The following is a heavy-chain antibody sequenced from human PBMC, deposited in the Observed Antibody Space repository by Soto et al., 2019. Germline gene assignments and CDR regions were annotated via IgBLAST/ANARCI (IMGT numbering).Heavy chain of an antibody. J-gene: IGHJ3*02. CDR2: IFHTGGT. Sequence: SLTCSVSASSISRAYFWGWIRQPPGKGLEWIATIFHTGGTYYNPSLKSRVTISVDTSNNQFYLRLNSVTAADTALYFCARTWLDGGTPADAFDIWGQGTTVTVSS. V-gene: IGHV4-38-2*01. CDR1: ASSISRAYF. CDR3: ARTWLDGGTPADAFDI. D-gene: IGHD2-15*01.